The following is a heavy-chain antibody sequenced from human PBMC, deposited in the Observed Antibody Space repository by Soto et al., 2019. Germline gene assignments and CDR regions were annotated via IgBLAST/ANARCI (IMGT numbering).Heavy chain of an antibody. CDR1: GFTFSSYA. Sequence: EVQLLESGGGLVQPGGSLRLSCAASGFTFSSYAVSWVRQAPGKGLEWVSTFSDSDGTTYYADSVKGRFTISRDNSKDTLYLQMNSLRAEDTAVYYCAKSYYYDSSGYYCPFDYWCQGTLVTVSS. J-gene: IGHJ4*02. D-gene: IGHD3-22*01. CDR3: AKSYYYDSSGYYCPFDY. V-gene: IGHV3-23*01. CDR2: FSDSDGTT.